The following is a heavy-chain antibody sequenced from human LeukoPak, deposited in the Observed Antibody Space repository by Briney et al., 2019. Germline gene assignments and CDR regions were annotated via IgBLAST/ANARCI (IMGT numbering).Heavy chain of an antibody. CDR3: AKAGISSGLRNWFDP. D-gene: IGHD6-19*01. CDR1: GFTFSSYA. J-gene: IGHJ5*02. CDR2: ISGSGGST. V-gene: IGHV3-23*01. Sequence: PGGSLRLSCAASGFTFSSYAMSWVRQAPGKGLEWVSAISGSGGSTYYADSVKGRFTISRDNSKNTLYLQMNSLRAEDTAVYYCAKAGISSGLRNWFDPWGQGTLVTVSS.